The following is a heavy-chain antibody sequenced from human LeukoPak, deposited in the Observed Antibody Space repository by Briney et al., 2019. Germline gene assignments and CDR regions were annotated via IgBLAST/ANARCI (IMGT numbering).Heavy chain of an antibody. CDR3: ARDRGYTLFDY. CDR2: IYSGGST. CDR1: GLTFRNYA. D-gene: IGHD5-18*01. V-gene: IGHV3-53*01. J-gene: IGHJ4*02. Sequence: GGSLRLPCAASGLTFRNYAMSWVRQAPGSGLEWVSVIYSGGSTYYADSVKGRFTISRDNSKNTLYLQMNSLRAEDTAVYFCARDRGYTLFDYWGQGTLVTVSS.